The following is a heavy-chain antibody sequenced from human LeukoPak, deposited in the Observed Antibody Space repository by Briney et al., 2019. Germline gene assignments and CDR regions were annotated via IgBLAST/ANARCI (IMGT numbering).Heavy chain of an antibody. CDR1: GYTFTGYY. CDR2: INPSGGST. V-gene: IGHV1-46*01. CDR3: ARDLQEDSSGWYGGYYYYYYMDV. D-gene: IGHD6-19*01. J-gene: IGHJ6*03. Sequence: GASVKVSCKASGYTFTGYYMHWVRQAPGQGLEWMGIINPSGGSTSYAQKFQGRVTMTRDMSTSTVYMELSSLRSEDTAVYYCARDLQEDSSGWYGGYYYYYYMDVWGKGTTVTVSS.